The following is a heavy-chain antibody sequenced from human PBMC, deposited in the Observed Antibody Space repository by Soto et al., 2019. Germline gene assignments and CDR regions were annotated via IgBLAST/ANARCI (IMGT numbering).Heavy chain of an antibody. CDR1: GYAFTIYD. Sequence: QVQLVQSGSEVKKPGASVKVYCKASGYAFTIYDINWVRQATGQGLEWMGWMNPNSGNTGYAQKFQGRVTMTRNTAISTAYMELSSLRSEETAVYYFARAKSYGYADYWGQGTLVTVSS. J-gene: IGHJ4*02. V-gene: IGHV1-8*01. CDR3: ARAKSYGYADY. CDR2: MNPNSGNT. D-gene: IGHD5-18*01.